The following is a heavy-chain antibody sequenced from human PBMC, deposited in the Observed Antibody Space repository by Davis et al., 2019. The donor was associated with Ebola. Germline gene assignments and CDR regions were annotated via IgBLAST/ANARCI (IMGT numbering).Heavy chain of an antibody. CDR1: GFTVSNNY. J-gene: IGHJ4*02. V-gene: IGHV3-53*05. CDR2: IYSAGST. Sequence: GESLKISCAASGFTVSNNYLTWVRQAPGKGLEWVSGIYSAGSTYYADSVRGRFTISRDNPKNTLYLQMNSLRAEDTAVYYCARDRGYSGYLIDYWGQGTLVTVSS. CDR3: ARDRGYSGYLIDY. D-gene: IGHD5-12*01.